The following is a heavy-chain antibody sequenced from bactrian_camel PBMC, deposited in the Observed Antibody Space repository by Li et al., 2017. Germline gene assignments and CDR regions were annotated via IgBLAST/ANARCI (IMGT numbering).Heavy chain of an antibody. CDR2: IDGNGAI. Sequence: HVQLVESGGGSVQAGGSLRLSCSVSGYTGSRQCMGWFRQAPGKEREGVAAIDGNGAITYRDSVKGRFTISRDNRKTTLYLQMNNLKPEDTAMYYCAADPLGALGMYWGQGTQVTVS. D-gene: IGHD5*01. J-gene: IGHJ4*01. CDR1: GYTGSRQC. CDR3: AADPLGALGMY. V-gene: IGHV3S53*01.